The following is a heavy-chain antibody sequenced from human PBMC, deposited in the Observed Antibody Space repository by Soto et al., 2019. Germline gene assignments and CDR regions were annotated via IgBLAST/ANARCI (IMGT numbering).Heavy chain of an antibody. D-gene: IGHD5-18*01. CDR1: GGSISSGDYY. CDR3: ARAVLQLAHPLDY. Sequence: SETLSLTCTVSGGSISSGDYYWSWIRQPPGKGLEWIGYIYYSGSTYYNPSLKSRVTISVDTSKNQFSLKLSSVTAADTAVYYCARAVLQLAHPLDYWGQGTLVTVSS. V-gene: IGHV4-30-4*01. J-gene: IGHJ4*02. CDR2: IYYSGST.